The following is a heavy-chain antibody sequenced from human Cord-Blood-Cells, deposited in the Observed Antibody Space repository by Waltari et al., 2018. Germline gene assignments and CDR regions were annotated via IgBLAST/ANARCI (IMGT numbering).Heavy chain of an antibody. CDR1: GGSFSGYY. V-gene: IGHV4-34*01. Sequence: QVQLQQWGAGLLMPSEPTSLTCAVYGGSFSGYYWSWIRQPPGKGLGWIGEINHSGSTNYNPSLKSRVTISVDTSKNQFSLKLSSVTAADTAVYYCARRGGITMVRGVIIPYFDYWGQGTLVTVSS. CDR3: ARRGGITMVRGVIIPYFDY. J-gene: IGHJ4*02. CDR2: INHSGST. D-gene: IGHD3-10*01.